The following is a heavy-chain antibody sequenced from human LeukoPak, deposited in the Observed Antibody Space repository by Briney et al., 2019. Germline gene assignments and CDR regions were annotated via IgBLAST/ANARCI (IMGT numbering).Heavy chain of an antibody. D-gene: IGHD3-9*01. V-gene: IGHV1-46*01. CDR3: ARDFTTYYDILTGSAGAFDI. J-gene: IGHJ3*02. Sequence: ASVKVSCKGSGYTLINHAFSWVRQAPGQGLEWMGIINPSGGSTSYAQKFQGRVTMTRDTSTSTVYMELSSLRSEDTAVYYCARDFTTYYDILTGSAGAFDIWGQGTMVTVSS. CDR2: INPSGGST. CDR1: GYTLINHA.